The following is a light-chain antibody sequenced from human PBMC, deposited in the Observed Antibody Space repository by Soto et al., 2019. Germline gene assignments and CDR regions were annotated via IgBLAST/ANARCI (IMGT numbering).Light chain of an antibody. CDR1: SSDIGAYEY. V-gene: IGLV2-14*03. Sequence: SVLTQPASVSGSPGQSITISCSGTSSDIGAYEYVSWYQQHPGKPPKPMIYNVNNRPSGVSYRFSGSKSGNTASLTISRLQTEDEADYYCLSHTTSRTYVFGPGTKVTVL. J-gene: IGLJ1*01. CDR3: LSHTTSRTYV. CDR2: NVN.